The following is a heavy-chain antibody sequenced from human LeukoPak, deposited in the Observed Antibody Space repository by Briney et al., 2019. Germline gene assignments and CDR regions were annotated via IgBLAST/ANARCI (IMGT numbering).Heavy chain of an antibody. Sequence: KPGGSLRLSCAASGFTFSSYSMNWVRQAPGKGLEWVSSISSSSSYIYYADSVKGRFTISRDNAKNSLYLQMNSLRAEDTAVYYCAGDGSNYGAHGDYWGQGTLVTVSS. D-gene: IGHD4-17*01. CDR3: AGDGSNYGAHGDY. CDR2: ISSSSSYI. J-gene: IGHJ4*02. CDR1: GFTFSSYS. V-gene: IGHV3-21*01.